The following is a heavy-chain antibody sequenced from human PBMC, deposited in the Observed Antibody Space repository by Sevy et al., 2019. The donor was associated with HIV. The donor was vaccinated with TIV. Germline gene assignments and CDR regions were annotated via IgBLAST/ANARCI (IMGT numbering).Heavy chain of an antibody. Sequence: SETLSLTCSVSGGSISSYYWSWIRQPPGKGLEWIAYSGSTNYKSSLKSRVTISVDTSKNQFSLKLSSVTAADTAVYYCARVRYTFGFPVFLDYWGQGTLVTVSS. CDR1: GGSISSYY. CDR2: SGST. CDR3: ARVRYTFGFPVFLDY. V-gene: IGHV4-59*01. J-gene: IGHJ4*02. D-gene: IGHD5-18*01.